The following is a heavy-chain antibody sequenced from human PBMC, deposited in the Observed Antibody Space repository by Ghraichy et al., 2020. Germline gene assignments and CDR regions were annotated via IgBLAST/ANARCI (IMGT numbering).Heavy chain of an antibody. CDR2: TYYRSKWYN. J-gene: IGHJ2*01. Sequence: SQTLSLTCAISGDSVSSNSAAWNWIRQSPSRGLEWLGRTYYRSKWYNDYAVSVKSRITINPDTSKNQFSLQLNSVTPEDTAVYYCARDRQLVLIRPKDWYFDLWGRGTLVTVSS. D-gene: IGHD6-6*01. V-gene: IGHV6-1*01. CDR3: ARDRQLVLIRPKDWYFDL. CDR1: GDSVSSNSAA.